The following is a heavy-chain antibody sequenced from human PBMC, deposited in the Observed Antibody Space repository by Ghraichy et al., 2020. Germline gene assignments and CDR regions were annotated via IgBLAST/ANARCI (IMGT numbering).Heavy chain of an antibody. V-gene: IGHV3-23*01. CDR1: GFDFRKYV. CDR2: IGRGGANK. Sequence: GGSLRLSCVVSGFDFRKYVMSWVRQAPGKGLEWVSAIGRGGANKFYADSVKGRFTISRDDSKNSVFLEMNSLTVEDTAIYHCAKDPPGEGADYWGQGTPVTVSS. CDR3: AKDPPGEGADY. D-gene: IGHD1-14*01. J-gene: IGHJ4*02.